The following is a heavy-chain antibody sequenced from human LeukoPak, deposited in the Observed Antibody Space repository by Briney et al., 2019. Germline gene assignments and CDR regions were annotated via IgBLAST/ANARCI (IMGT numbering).Heavy chain of an antibody. J-gene: IGHJ4*02. V-gene: IGHV3-30-3*01. D-gene: IGHD6-13*01. Sequence: GGSLRLSCAASGFTFSSYAMHWVRQAPGKGLEWVAVISYDGSNKYYADSVKGRFTISRGNSKNTLYLQMNSLRAEDTAVYYCARVGIAAPHNFWGQGTLVTVSS. CDR3: ARVGIAAPHNF. CDR2: ISYDGSNK. CDR1: GFTFSSYA.